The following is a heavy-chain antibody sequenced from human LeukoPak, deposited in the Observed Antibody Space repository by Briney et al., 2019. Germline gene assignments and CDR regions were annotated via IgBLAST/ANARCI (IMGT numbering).Heavy chain of an antibody. CDR1: GYTFTIYY. CDR2: INPSGGST. D-gene: IGHD1-1*01. CDR3: AREPGGSGFDY. J-gene: IGHJ4*02. V-gene: IGHV1-46*01. Sequence: ASVKVSCKASGYTFTIYYMHWVRQAPRQGLEWMGIINPSGGSTSYAQKFQGRVTMTRDTSTSTVYMELSSLRSEDTAVYYCAREPGGSGFDYWGQGTLVTVSS.